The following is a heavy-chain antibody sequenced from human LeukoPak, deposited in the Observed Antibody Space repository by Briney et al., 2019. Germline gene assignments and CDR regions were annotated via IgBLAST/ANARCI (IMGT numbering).Heavy chain of an antibody. Sequence: ASVKVSCKASGYTFTSYAMHWVRQAPGQRLEWMGWINAGNGNTKYSQKFQGRVTITRDTSASTAYMELSGLRSEDTAVYYCARDLPREFTYYFGYLGQGTLVTGSS. CDR2: INAGNGNT. CDR3: ARDLPREFTYYFGY. D-gene: IGHD3-10*01. V-gene: IGHV1-3*01. J-gene: IGHJ4*02. CDR1: GYTFTSYA.